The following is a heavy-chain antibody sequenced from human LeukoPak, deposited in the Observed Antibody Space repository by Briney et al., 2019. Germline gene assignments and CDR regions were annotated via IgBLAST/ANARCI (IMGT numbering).Heavy chain of an antibody. V-gene: IGHV3-7*03. D-gene: IGHD1-26*01. CDR1: GFTFSNYW. Sequence: GGSLRLSCAASGFTFSNYWMSWVRQAPGKGLEWVAKIKRDGSEEYYVDSVKGRFTISRDNAKNSLFLQMNSLRVEDTAIYYCARGGSYPGCWGQGTLVTVSS. J-gene: IGHJ4*02. CDR2: IKRDGSEE. CDR3: ARGGSYPGC.